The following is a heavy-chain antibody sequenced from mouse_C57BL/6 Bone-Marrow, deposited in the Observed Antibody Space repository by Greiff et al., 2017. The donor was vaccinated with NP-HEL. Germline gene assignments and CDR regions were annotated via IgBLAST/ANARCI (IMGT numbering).Heavy chain of an antibody. Sequence: LVESGAELVRPGASVTLSCKASGYTFTDYEMHWVKQTPVHGLEWIGAIDPETGGTAYNQKFKGKAILTADKSSSTAYMELRGLTSEDSAIYYCTRVRGNYGYFDVWGTGTTVTVSS. J-gene: IGHJ1*03. CDR3: TRVRGNYGYFDV. CDR1: GYTFTDYE. CDR2: IDPETGGT. V-gene: IGHV1-15*01. D-gene: IGHD2-1*01.